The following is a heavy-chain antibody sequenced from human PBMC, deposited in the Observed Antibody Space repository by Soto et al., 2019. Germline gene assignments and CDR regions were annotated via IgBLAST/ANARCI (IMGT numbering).Heavy chain of an antibody. CDR2: ISGSGGTT. V-gene: IGHV3-23*01. D-gene: IGHD1-26*01. J-gene: IGHJ4*02. CDR3: ANDLREWELWDY. CDR1: GFTFSSYY. Sequence: VGSLRLSCAASGFTFSSYYMSWVRQAPGKGLEWVSSISGSGGTTYYADSVKGRFTISRDNSKNTLYLQMDSLRVEDTAVYYCANDLREWELWDYWGQGTLVTVSS.